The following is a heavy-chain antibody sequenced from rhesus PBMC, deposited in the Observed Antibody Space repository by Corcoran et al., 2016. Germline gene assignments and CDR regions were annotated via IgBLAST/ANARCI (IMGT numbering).Heavy chain of an antibody. CDR2: ISGSGGTT. Sequence: QVQLQESGPGLVKTSETLSLTCAVSGGSVSSSKWWSWIRQAPEKGLECIAYISGSGGTTHYNPSLKSLVTILIDTSKNQFSLKLSSVTVADTAVYYCASVWDEYLDYWGQGVLVTVSS. J-gene: IGHJ4*01. CDR3: ASVWDEYLDY. V-gene: IGHV4-65*01. D-gene: IGHD3-34*01. CDR1: GGSVSSSKW.